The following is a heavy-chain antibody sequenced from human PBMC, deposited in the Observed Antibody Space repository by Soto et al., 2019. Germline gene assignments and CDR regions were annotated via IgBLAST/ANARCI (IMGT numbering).Heavy chain of an antibody. CDR2: IYYSGST. CDR3: VRYCSDTSCYTGYGMDV. Sequence: PSETLCLTCTVSGGSISSGDNYWSWIRQPPGKGLEWIGYIYYSGSTYYNPSLKSRVTISIDTSKNQFSLKLSSVTAADTAVYYCVRYCSDTSCYTGYGMDVWGQGTTVTVS. CDR1: GGSISSGDNY. J-gene: IGHJ6*02. V-gene: IGHV4-30-4*01. D-gene: IGHD2-2*02.